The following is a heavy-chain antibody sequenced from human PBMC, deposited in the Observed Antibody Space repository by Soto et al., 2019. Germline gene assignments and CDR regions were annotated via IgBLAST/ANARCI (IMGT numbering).Heavy chain of an antibody. V-gene: IGHV1-2*04. J-gene: IGHJ6*02. Sequence: QVQLLQSEAEVKKPGASVKVSCKASGYTFTGYYMLWVRQAPGQGLECMRWINPHSVGTNYAQRFQSWVTMTRDTSISIAYMELRRLRSDDTAVYYCARGGMAGTGGYCYDGMDVWGQGTTVTVSS. CDR2: INPHSVGT. D-gene: IGHD6-19*01. CDR3: ARGGMAGTGGYCYDGMDV. CDR1: GYTFTGYY.